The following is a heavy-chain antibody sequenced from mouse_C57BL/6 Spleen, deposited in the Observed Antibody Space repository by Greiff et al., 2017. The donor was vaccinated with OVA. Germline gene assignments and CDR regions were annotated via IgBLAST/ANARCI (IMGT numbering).Heavy chain of an antibody. J-gene: IGHJ1*03. CDR3: ARSPRPYGGYIDV. V-gene: IGHV1-52*01. D-gene: IGHD1-1*02. Sequence: QVQLQQPGAELVRPGSSVKLSCKASGYTFTSYWMHWVKQRPIQGLEWIGNIDPSDSETHYNQKFKDKATLTVDKSSSTAYMQLSSLTSEDSAVYDGARSPRPYGGYIDVWGTGTTVTVSS. CDR2: IDPSDSET. CDR1: GYTFTSYW.